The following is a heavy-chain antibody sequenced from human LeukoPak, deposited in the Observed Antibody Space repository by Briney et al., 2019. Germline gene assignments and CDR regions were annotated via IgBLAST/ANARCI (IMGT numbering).Heavy chain of an antibody. V-gene: IGHV1-18*01. CDR3: ARDIHCSSTSCYTGGMFDY. CDR1: GYTFTSYG. D-gene: IGHD2-2*02. Sequence: ASVKVSCKASGYTFTSYGISWVRPAPGQGLEWMGWISAYNGNTNYAQKLQGRVTMTTDTSTSTAYMELRSLRSDDTAVYYCARDIHCSSTSCYTGGMFDYWGQGTLVTVSS. CDR2: ISAYNGNT. J-gene: IGHJ4*02.